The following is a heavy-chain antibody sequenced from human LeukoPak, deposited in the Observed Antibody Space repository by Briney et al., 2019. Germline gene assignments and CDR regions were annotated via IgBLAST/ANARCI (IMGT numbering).Heavy chain of an antibody. D-gene: IGHD3-9*01. CDR1: GGSIRSGSYY. CDR3: AREVSDYDILTGWIDY. Sequence: PSETLSLTCTVSGGSIRSGSYYWSWIRQPAGKGLEWIGRIYTSGTTNYNPSLKSRVTISVGTSKSQFSLKLSSVTAADTAVYYCAREVSDYDILTGWIDYWGQGALASVSS. V-gene: IGHV4-61*02. CDR2: IYTSGTT. J-gene: IGHJ4*02.